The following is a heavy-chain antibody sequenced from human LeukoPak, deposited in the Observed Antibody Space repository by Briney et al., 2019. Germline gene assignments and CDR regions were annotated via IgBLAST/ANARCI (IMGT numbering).Heavy chain of an antibody. D-gene: IGHD2-2*01. Sequence: PGGSLRLSCAASGFTFSSYGMHWVRQAPGKGLEWVAVIWYDGSNKYYADSVKGRFTISRDNSKNTLYLQMNSLRAEDTAVYYCAKGQSTLGFDYWGQGTLVTVSS. CDR3: AKGQSTLGFDY. CDR2: IWYDGSNK. CDR1: GFTFSSYG. J-gene: IGHJ4*02. V-gene: IGHV3-33*06.